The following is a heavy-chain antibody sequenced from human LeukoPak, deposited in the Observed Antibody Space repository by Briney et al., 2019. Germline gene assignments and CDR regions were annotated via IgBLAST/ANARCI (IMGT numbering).Heavy chain of an antibody. CDR1: ACSITTGTYY. J-gene: IGHJ4*02. D-gene: IGHD3-9*01. CDR2: IYYSGST. V-gene: IGHV4-61*01. Sequence: SETLSLTCTVSACSITTGTYYWSWIRQPPGKGLEWIAYIYYSGSTKYNPSLRSRVTMSADTSKNQFSLKMTSVTAADTAGYYCARTTESAANDWPYFDYWGQGILVTVSS. CDR3: ARTTESAANDWPYFDY.